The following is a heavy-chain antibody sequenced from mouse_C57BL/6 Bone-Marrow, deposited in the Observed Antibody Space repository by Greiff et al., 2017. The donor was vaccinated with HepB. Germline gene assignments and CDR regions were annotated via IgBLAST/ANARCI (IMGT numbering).Heavy chain of an antibody. CDR1: GYAFSSYW. Sequence: VQLQQSGAELVKPGASVKISCKASGYAFSSYWMNWVKQRPGKGPEWIGQIYPGDGDTNYNGKFKGKATLTADKSSSTAYMQLSSLTSEDSAVYFCARGYYGSSFLLYYFDYWGQGTTLTVSS. V-gene: IGHV1-80*01. J-gene: IGHJ2*01. CDR3: ARGYYGSSFLLYYFDY. CDR2: IYPGDGDT. D-gene: IGHD1-1*01.